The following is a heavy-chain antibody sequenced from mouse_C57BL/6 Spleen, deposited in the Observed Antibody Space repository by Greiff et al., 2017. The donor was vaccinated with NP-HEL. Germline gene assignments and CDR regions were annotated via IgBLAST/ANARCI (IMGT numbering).Heavy chain of an antibody. D-gene: IGHD1-1*01. Sequence: DVKLVESGGDLVKPGGSLKLSCAASGFTFSSYGMSWVRQTPDKRLEWVATISSGGSYTYYPDSVKGRFTISRDNAKNTLYLQMSSLKSEDTAMYYCAGGSEAMDYWGQGTSVTVSS. CDR3: AGGSEAMDY. V-gene: IGHV5-6*02. J-gene: IGHJ4*01. CDR1: GFTFSSYG. CDR2: ISSGGSYT.